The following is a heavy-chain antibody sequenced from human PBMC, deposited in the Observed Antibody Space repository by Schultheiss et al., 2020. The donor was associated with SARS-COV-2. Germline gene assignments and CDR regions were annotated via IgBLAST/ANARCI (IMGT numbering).Heavy chain of an antibody. CDR3: ARGRAGDSSIRSPVMDV. CDR1: GGSFSGYY. V-gene: IGHV4-34*01. Sequence: SETLSLTCAVYGGSFSGYYWTWIRQPPTKGVEWIGEIKDSGRTTNYNPSLKSRVTISVDTSRRQFSLKLTSVTAADTAVYYCARGRAGDSSIRSPVMDVWGQGTTVTVSS. J-gene: IGHJ6*02. D-gene: IGHD6-13*01. CDR2: IKDSGRTT.